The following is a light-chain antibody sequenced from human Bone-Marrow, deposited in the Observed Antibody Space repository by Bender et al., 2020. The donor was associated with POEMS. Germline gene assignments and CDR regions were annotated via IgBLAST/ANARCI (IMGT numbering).Light chain of an antibody. CDR1: KLGEEY. CDR3: QSWGSNTAV. Sequence: SVSPGQTATITCSGEKLGEEYACWYQQKPGQSPVMLIYQDTKRPSGIPERFSGSNSGNTATLTISGTQAMDEADYYCQSWGSNTAVFGGGTKLTVL. V-gene: IGLV3-1*01. J-gene: IGLJ2*01. CDR2: QDT.